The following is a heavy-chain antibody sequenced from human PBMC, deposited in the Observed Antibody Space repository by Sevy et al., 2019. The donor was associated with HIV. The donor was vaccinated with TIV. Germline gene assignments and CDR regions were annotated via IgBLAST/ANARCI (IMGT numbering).Heavy chain of an antibody. D-gene: IGHD1-26*01. CDR1: GFSFSYYS. J-gene: IGHJ6*02. CDR3: ANAYSGSYSHSYLYALDV. CDR2: ISHDGINE. V-gene: IGHV3-30*18. Sequence: GGFLRLSCIGSGFSFSYYSIHWVRQSPGKGLDWVALISHDGINEYYADSVKGRFTISRDNSKNTVYLEMNSLRNEDTAIYFCANAYSGSYSHSYLYALDVWGQGTTVTVSS.